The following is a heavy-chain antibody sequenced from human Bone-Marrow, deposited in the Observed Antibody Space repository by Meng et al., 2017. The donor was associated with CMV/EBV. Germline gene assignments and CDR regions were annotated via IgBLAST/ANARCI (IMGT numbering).Heavy chain of an antibody. D-gene: IGHD2-2*01. CDR3: TRGGWGYCSSTSCYPLYFDY. Sequence: GESLKISCKGSGYSFTSYWIGWVRQMPGKGLEWMGIIYPGDSDTRYSPSFQGQVTISADKSISTAYLQMNSLKTEDTAVYYCTRGGWGYCSSTSCYPLYFDYWGQGTLVTVSS. V-gene: IGHV5-51*01. CDR1: GYSFTSYW. CDR2: IYPGDSDT. J-gene: IGHJ4*02.